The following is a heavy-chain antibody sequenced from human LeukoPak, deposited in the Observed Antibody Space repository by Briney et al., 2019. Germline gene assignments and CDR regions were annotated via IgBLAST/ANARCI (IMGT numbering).Heavy chain of an antibody. CDR1: GFTFSSYA. CDR2: ISGSGGST. CDR3: AKDPPQYCSSTSCLNWFDP. V-gene: IGHV3-23*01. D-gene: IGHD2-2*01. Sequence: GGSLRLSCAASGFTFSSYAMSWVRQAPGKGLEWVSAISGSGGSTYYADSVKGRFTISRDNSKNTLYLQMNSLRAEDTAVYYCAKDPPQYCSSTSCLNWFDPWGQGTLVTASS. J-gene: IGHJ5*02.